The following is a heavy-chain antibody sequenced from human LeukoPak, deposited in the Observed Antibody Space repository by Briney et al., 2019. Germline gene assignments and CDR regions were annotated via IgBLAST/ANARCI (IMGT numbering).Heavy chain of an antibody. V-gene: IGHV3-43*02. J-gene: IGHJ4*02. CDR2: ISGDGGRT. CDR1: GFTFDDSA. CDR3: AKDGAYRSGWYSGFDY. Sequence: GGSLRLSCAASGFTFDDSAMHWGRQTPGKGLELVSLISGDGGRTYYADSMKGRFTIARDNSKNSLYLQMNSLRTEDPAVYYCAKDGAYRSGWYSGFDYWGQGTLVTVSS. D-gene: IGHD6-19*01.